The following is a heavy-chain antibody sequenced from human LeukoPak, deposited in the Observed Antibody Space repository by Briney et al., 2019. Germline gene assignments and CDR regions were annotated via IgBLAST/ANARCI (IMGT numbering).Heavy chain of an antibody. CDR3: AILSMVRGV. V-gene: IGHV4-39*07. Sequence: PSETLSLTCTVSGGSINNIGYYWGWIRQPPGKGLEWIGNIYNSGSTSYNPSLKSRVIISIDTSENQFSLRLSSVTAADTAVYYCAILSMVRGVWGQGTLVTVSS. CDR1: GGSINNIGYY. D-gene: IGHD3-10*01. CDR2: IYNSGST. J-gene: IGHJ4*02.